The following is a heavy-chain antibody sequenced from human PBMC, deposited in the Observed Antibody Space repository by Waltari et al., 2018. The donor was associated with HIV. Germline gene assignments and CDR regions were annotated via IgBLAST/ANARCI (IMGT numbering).Heavy chain of an antibody. D-gene: IGHD2-21*02. V-gene: IGHV3-74*01. Sequence: VESGGTPVQTGGSLRLSCKASGFVFGSHWMPWVRQSAGKGLGWVARNDNDGAVRKYAVSLRGRFNISRHNAKNTLFPDMKGLRFEDSGIYYCVKDVIVTVYGVYYSGLDAWGQGPRSPSP. J-gene: IGHJ6*02. CDR1: GFVFGSHW. CDR2: NDNDGAVR. CDR3: VKDVIVTVYGVYYSGLDA.